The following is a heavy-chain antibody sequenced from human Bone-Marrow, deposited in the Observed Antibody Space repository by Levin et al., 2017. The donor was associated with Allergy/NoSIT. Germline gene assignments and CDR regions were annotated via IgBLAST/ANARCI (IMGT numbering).Heavy chain of an antibody. J-gene: IGHJ5*02. Sequence: PGGSLRLSCTASGFTFGDYAMSWVRQAPGKGLEWVGFIRSKAYGGTTEYAASVKGRFTISRDDSKSIAYLQMNSLKTEDTAVYYCTRVYPVPYCSGGSCFSWFDPWGQGTLVTVSS. CDR3: TRVYPVPYCSGGSCFSWFDP. CDR2: IRSKAYGGTT. V-gene: IGHV3-49*04. CDR1: GFTFGDYA. D-gene: IGHD2-15*01.